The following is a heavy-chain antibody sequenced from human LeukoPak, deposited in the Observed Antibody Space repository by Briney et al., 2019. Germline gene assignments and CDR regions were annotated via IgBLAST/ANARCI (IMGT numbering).Heavy chain of an antibody. Sequence: SQTLSLTCALSGDSLSSNSAAWNWIRQSPSRGLEWLGRTYYRSKWYNDYAVSVKSRITINPDTSKNQFSLQLNSVTPEDTAVYYCAYYGDPPYNWFDPWGQGILVTVSS. D-gene: IGHD3-10*01. V-gene: IGHV6-1*01. J-gene: IGHJ5*02. CDR1: GDSLSSNSAA. CDR2: TYYRSKWYN. CDR3: AYYGDPPYNWFDP.